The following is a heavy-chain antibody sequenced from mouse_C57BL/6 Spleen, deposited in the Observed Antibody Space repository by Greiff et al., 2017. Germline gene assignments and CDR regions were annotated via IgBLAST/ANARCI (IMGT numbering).Heavy chain of an antibody. CDR1: GFTFSDYG. D-gene: IGHD2-1*01. CDR2: ISSGSSTI. CDR3: GGGNPLDY. Sequence: DVMLVESGGGLVKPGGSLKLSCAASGFTFSDYGMHWVRQAPEKGLEWVAYISSGSSTIYYADTVKGRFTISRDNAKNTLFLQMTSLRSEDTAMYYCGGGNPLDYWGQGTTLTVSS. J-gene: IGHJ2*01. V-gene: IGHV5-17*01.